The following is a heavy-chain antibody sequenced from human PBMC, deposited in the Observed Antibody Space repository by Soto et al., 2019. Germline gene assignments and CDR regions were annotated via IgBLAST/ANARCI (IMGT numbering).Heavy chain of an antibody. D-gene: IGHD1-7*01. Sequence: QVQLQESGPGLVKPSETLSLTCTVSGGSVSGYYWSWIRQPPGKGLEWIAYIFYSGTTVYNPSLTSRVTIXXDXSXXQVSLRLSSVTAADTAVYYCARHPPRELLRGGFDYWGQGTLVTVSS. CDR1: GGSVSGYY. V-gene: IGHV4-59*08. CDR2: IFYSGTT. CDR3: ARHPPRELLRGGFDY. J-gene: IGHJ4*02.